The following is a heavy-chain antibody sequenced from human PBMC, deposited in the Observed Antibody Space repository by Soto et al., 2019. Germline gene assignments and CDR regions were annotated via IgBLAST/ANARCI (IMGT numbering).Heavy chain of an antibody. D-gene: IGHD1-26*01. V-gene: IGHV1-69*01. J-gene: IGHJ4*02. CDR3: ARGVGAYCVDY. CDR2: IIPIFGTT. Sequence: QVQLVQSGAEVKKPGSSVKVSCKASGGTFSTYAITWVRQAPGQGLEWLGGIIPIFGTTDYARKFQGRVTITAAESTSTGFIELSRRTSEDTSVYDCARGVGAYCVDYWGQGTVVTVSS. CDR1: GGTFSTYA.